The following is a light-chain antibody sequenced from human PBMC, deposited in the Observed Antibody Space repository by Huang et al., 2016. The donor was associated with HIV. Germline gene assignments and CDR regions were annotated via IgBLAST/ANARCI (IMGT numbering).Light chain of an antibody. CDR3: QQYNNWPPEYT. CDR1: QSITNN. V-gene: IGKV3-15*01. J-gene: IGKJ2*01. CDR2: GAS. Sequence: IEMTQSPATLSVSPGERATLTCRASQSITNNLAWYQTRPGQAPRLLIYGASTRATAIPARFSGSGSGTEFTLTIDSLQSEDSAVYYCQQYNNWPPEYTFGQGTKVEIK.